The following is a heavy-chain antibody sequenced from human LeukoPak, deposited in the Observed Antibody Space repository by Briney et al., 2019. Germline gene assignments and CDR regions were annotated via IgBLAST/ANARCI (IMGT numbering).Heavy chain of an antibody. V-gene: IGHV4-59*01. J-gene: IGHJ4*02. D-gene: IGHD5-18*01. Sequence: PSETLSLTCTVSGGSISSYYWSWIRQPPGKGLEWIGYIYYSGTTNYNSSLQSRVTISVDTSKNQFSPNLSSVTDADTAVYYCARGGIQLPYWGQGTLVTVSS. CDR2: IYYSGTT. CDR1: GGSISSYY. CDR3: ARGGIQLPY.